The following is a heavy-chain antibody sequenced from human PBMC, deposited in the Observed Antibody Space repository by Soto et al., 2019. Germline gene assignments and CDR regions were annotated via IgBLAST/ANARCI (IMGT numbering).Heavy chain of an antibody. CDR3: ASQYGDYVGWFDP. Sequence: GGSLRLSCAASGFTFSSYSMNWVRHAPGKGLEWVSYISSSSSTIYYADSVKGRFTISRDNAKNSLYLQMNSLRAEDTAVYCCASQYGDYVGWFDPWGQGTLVTVSS. J-gene: IGHJ5*02. D-gene: IGHD4-17*01. CDR1: GFTFSSYS. CDR2: ISSSSSTI. V-gene: IGHV3-48*01.